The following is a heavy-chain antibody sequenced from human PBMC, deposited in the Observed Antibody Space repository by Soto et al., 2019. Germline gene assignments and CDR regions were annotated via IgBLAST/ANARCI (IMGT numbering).Heavy chain of an antibody. CDR2: VIPLFDTA. CDR1: GGIFTNTA. CDR3: ATGGHNDGYNFYPGMDV. V-gene: IGHV1-69*01. J-gene: IGHJ6*02. D-gene: IGHD5-18*01. Sequence: QVQVVQSGAEVKKPGSSVKVSCKVSGGIFTNTAISWVRQAPGQGLEWLGGVIPLFDTAYYAQIFRGRLRISADGATTTAYMELSGLTSADPAVYFCATGGHNDGYNFYPGMDVWGQGTTVTVS.